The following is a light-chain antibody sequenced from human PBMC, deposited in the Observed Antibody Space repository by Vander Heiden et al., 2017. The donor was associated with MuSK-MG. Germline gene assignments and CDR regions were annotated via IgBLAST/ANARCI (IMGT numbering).Light chain of an antibody. CDR2: RNN. Sequence: QAGLTQPPSVSKGLRQTATLPCTGNSNNVGNQGAAWLQQHQGHPPKLLPYRNNNRPSGISERLSASRSGNTASLTITGLQPEDEADYYCSAWDSSLSGWVFGGGTKLTVL. V-gene: IGLV10-54*01. CDR1: SNNVGNQG. CDR3: SAWDSSLSGWV. J-gene: IGLJ3*02.